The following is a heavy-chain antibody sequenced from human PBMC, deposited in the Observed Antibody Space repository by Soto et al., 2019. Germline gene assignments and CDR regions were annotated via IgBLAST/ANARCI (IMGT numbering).Heavy chain of an antibody. CDR2: IIPIFGTA. CDR1: GGTFSSYA. D-gene: IGHD4-17*01. CDR3: ARDSGGTTVAFGMDV. Sequence: QVQLVQSGAEVKKPGSSVKVSCKASGGTFSSYAISWVRQAPGQGLEWMGGIIPIFGTANYAQKFHGSVQITADELKSEAFMELSSLRSHDTALYYCARDSGGTTVAFGMDVWGQGPTVTVSS. V-gene: IGHV1-69*01. J-gene: IGHJ6*02.